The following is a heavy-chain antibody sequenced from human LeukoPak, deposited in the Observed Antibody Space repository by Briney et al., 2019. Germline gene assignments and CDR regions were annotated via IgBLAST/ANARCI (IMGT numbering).Heavy chain of an antibody. Sequence: PSETLSLTCTVSGGSISSSSYYWGWIRQPPGKGLEWIGYIYYSGSTNYNPSLKSRVTISVDTSKNQFSLKLSSVTAADTAVYYCARAGYDSSGFDAFDIWGQGTMVTVSS. CDR2: IYYSGST. CDR3: ARAGYDSSGFDAFDI. J-gene: IGHJ3*02. V-gene: IGHV4-61*05. CDR1: GGSISSSSYY. D-gene: IGHD3-22*01.